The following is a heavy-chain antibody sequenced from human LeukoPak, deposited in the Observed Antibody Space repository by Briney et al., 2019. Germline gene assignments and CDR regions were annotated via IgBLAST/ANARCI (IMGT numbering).Heavy chain of an antibody. CDR3: ARGPTMIVVAPGMAFDI. D-gene: IGHD3-22*01. V-gene: IGHV3-21*01. Sequence: GGSLRLSCAASGFTFSSYSMNWVRQAPGKGLEWVSSISSSSSYIYYADSVKGRFTISRDNAKNSLYLQMNSLRAEDTAVYYCARGPTMIVVAPGMAFDIWGQGTMVTVSS. CDR1: GFTFSSYS. J-gene: IGHJ3*02. CDR2: ISSSSSYI.